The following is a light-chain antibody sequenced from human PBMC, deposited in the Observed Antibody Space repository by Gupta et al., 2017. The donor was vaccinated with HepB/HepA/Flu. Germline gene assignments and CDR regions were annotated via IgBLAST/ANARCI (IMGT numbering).Light chain of an antibody. Sequence: QMPQSPSTLSASVGSTVTITCRASQGISRWLAGDQQKPGKAPKLLIYKASTLESGVNWRFSGGASGTEFTRTNGSMKSDDLATYDDQQYGTFGQGTKVEI. CDR2: KAS. V-gene: IGKV1-5*03. CDR3: QQYGT. J-gene: IGKJ1*01. CDR1: QGISRW.